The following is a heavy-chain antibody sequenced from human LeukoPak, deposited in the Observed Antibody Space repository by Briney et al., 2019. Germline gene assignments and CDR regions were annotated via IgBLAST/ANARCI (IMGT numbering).Heavy chain of an antibody. Sequence: ASVKVSCKASGYTFTSYDINWVRQATGQGLEWMGWMNPNSGNTGYAQKFQGRVTITRNTSIRTAYMELSSLRSEDTAVYYCARGPIFRQAPAAYDYYYYYMDVWGKGTTVTVSS. V-gene: IGHV1-8*03. CDR1: GYTFTSYD. J-gene: IGHJ6*03. CDR3: ARGPIFRQAPAAYDYYYYYMDV. D-gene: IGHD2-2*01. CDR2: MNPNSGNT.